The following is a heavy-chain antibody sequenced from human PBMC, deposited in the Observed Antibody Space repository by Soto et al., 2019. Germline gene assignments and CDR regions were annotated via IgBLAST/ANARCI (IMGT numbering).Heavy chain of an antibody. Sequence: SATLSLTCTVSGGSISSYYWSWIRQPPGKGLEWIGYIYYSGSTNYNPSLKSRVTISVDTSKNQFSLKLSSVTAADTAVYYCARVQGGYSYAHGFDYWGQGTLVTVSS. CDR3: ARVQGGYSYAHGFDY. J-gene: IGHJ4*02. V-gene: IGHV4-59*12. CDR1: GGSISSYY. D-gene: IGHD5-18*01. CDR2: IYYSGST.